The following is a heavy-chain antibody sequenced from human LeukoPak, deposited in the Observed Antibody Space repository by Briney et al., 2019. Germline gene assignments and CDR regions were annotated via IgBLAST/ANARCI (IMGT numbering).Heavy chain of an antibody. J-gene: IGHJ3*02. D-gene: IGHD7-27*01. CDR3: ARDLVWGAPANAFDI. CDR2: ISYNGNNK. Sequence: GGSLRLSCAASGFTFSTYAMHWVRQAPGEGLEWVAIISYNGNNKYYADSVKGRFTISRDNSKNTLYLQMNSLTTEDTAVYYCARDLVWGAPANAFDIWGQGTMVTVSS. CDR1: GFTFSTYA. V-gene: IGHV3-30-3*01.